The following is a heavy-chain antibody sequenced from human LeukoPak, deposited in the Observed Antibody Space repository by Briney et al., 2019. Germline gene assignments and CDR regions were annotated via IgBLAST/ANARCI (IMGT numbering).Heavy chain of an antibody. CDR3: ASLAPYYYDSSGYYFDY. D-gene: IGHD3-22*01. V-gene: IGHV4-31*11. CDR1: GGSISSGGYS. CDR2: IYYSGST. Sequence: SETLSLTCAVSGGSISSGGYSWSWIRQHPGKGLEWIGYIYYSGSTYYNPSLKSRVTISVDTSKNQFSLKLSSVTAADTAVYYCASLAPYYYDSSGYYFDYWGQGTLVTVSS. J-gene: IGHJ4*02.